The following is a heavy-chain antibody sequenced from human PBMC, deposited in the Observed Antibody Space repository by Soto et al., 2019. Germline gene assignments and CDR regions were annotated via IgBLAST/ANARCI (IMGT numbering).Heavy chain of an antibody. CDR2: IHYSGST. V-gene: IGHV4-31*03. CDR3: ARVFSGYSGYDLAHYYYGMDV. Sequence: SETLSLTCTVSGGSISSGGYYWSWIRQHPGKGLEWIGYIHYSGSTYYNPSLRSRVTMSVDTSKNQFSLKLSSVTAADTAVYYCARVFSGYSGYDLAHYYYGMDVWGQGTTVTVSS. D-gene: IGHD5-12*01. J-gene: IGHJ6*02. CDR1: GGSISSGGYY.